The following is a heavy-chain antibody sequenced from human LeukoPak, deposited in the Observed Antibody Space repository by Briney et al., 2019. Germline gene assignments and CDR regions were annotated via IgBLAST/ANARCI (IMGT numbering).Heavy chain of an antibody. D-gene: IGHD1-7*01. J-gene: IGHJ4*02. V-gene: IGHV1-2*02. Sequence: GASVKVSCKASGYTFTAYYLSWVRQAPGQGLEWMGWINPNSGVTSYAQNFQGRVTMTRDTSISTAYVELSTLTSDDTAVYYCTRVDWNWNYSDYWGQGTLVTVSS. CDR2: INPNSGVT. CDR3: TRVDWNWNYSDY. CDR1: GYTFTAYY.